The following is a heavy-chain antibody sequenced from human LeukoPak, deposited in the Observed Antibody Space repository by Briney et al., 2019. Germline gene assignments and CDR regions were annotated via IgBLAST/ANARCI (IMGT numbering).Heavy chain of an antibody. D-gene: IGHD3-22*01. CDR2: ISYDGSNK. Sequence: GGSLRLSCAASGFTFSSYGMHWVRQAPGKGLEWVAVISYDGSNKYYADSVKGRFTISRDNSKNTLYLQMNSLRAEDTAVYYCASYYDSSGLRDWYFDRWGRGTLVTVSS. CDR3: ASYYDSSGLRDWYFDR. V-gene: IGHV3-30*03. CDR1: GFTFSSYG. J-gene: IGHJ2*01.